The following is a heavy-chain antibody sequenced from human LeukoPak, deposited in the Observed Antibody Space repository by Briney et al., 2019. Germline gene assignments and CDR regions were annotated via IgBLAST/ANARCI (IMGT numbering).Heavy chain of an antibody. J-gene: IGHJ4*02. CDR3: ARDQYYDFWSGYSFDY. CDR2: IIPILGIA. V-gene: IGHV1-69*10. D-gene: IGHD3-3*01. Sequence: SVKVSCKASGGTFSSYTISWVRQAPGRGLEWMGGIIPILGIANYAQKFQGRVTITADKSTSTAYMELSSLRSEDTAVYYCARDQYYDFWSGYSFDYWGQGTLVTVSS. CDR1: GGTFSSYT.